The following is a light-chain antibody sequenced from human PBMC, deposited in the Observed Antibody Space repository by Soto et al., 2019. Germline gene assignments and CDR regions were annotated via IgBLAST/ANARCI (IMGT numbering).Light chain of an antibody. V-gene: IGKV3-11*01. Sequence: DTGLTQSPATLSLSPGQRVTFSCRASQSVGSYLAWYQQKPGQAPRLLIYDASNRATGIPARFSGSGSGTDFTLTITSLEPEDFAVYFCQQRTDWPLTFGGGTKLEI. CDR1: QSVGSY. CDR2: DAS. CDR3: QQRTDWPLT. J-gene: IGKJ4*01.